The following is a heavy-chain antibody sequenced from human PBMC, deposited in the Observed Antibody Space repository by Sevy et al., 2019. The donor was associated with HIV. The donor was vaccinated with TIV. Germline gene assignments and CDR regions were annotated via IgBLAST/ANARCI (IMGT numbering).Heavy chain of an antibody. J-gene: IGHJ4*02. CDR3: AREPYYYDSGGNVGADENDY. CDR1: GGTFSSYA. V-gene: IGHV1-69*13. Sequence: ASVKVSCKASGGTFSSYAISWVRQAPGQGLEWMGGIIPIFGTANYAQKFQGRVTITADESTSTAYMELSSLRSEETAVYYCAREPYYYDSGGNVGADENDYWGQGTLVTVSS. D-gene: IGHD3-22*01. CDR2: IIPIFGTA.